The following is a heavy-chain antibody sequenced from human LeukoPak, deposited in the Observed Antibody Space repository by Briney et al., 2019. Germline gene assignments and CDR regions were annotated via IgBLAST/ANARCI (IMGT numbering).Heavy chain of an antibody. CDR2: ISRASESI. Sequence: PGRSLRLSCAASGFTFNTYSMSWVRQAPGKGLEWVSIISRASESIFYADSVKGRFTISRDNAKNSLYLQMNDLRAEDTAAYYCARGATDTTRWFGPWGQGTLVTVSS. CDR1: GFTFNTYS. J-gene: IGHJ5*02. CDR3: ARGATDTTRWFGP. D-gene: IGHD1-26*01. V-gene: IGHV3-21*01.